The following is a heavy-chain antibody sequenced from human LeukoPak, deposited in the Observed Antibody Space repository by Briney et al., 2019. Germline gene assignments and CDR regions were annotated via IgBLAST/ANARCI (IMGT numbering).Heavy chain of an antibody. Sequence: ASVKVSCKASGYTFTTYDIYRVRQANGQGLEWMGWMSPNSGNTGYAQQFQDRVTITRNISVSTAYMELSSLRSEDTAVYYCARVEEELAGVDYWGQGTLVTVSS. J-gene: IGHJ4*02. D-gene: IGHD1-7*01. CDR1: GYTFTTYD. V-gene: IGHV1-8*03. CDR3: ARVEEELAGVDY. CDR2: MSPNSGNT.